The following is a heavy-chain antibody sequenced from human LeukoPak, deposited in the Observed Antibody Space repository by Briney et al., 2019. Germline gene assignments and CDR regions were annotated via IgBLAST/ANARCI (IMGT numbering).Heavy chain of an antibody. CDR3: ARKAPYYSDSSGPLGTYYFDY. V-gene: IGHV4-39*06. J-gene: IGHJ4*02. CDR2: VYSSGSV. Sequence: SETLSLTCAVSGGSIAIRNYYWAWIRQSPGRGLEWLGSVYSSGSVYYNPSLKSRVTILVDTSKNQFALKLRSVTAADTAVYYCARKAPYYSDSSGPLGTYYFDYWGQGTLVTVSS. D-gene: IGHD3-22*01. CDR1: GGSIAIRNYY.